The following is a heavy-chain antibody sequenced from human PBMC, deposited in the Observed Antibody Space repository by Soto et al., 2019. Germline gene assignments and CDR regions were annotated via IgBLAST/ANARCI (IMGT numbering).Heavy chain of an antibody. CDR3: AKDVRSSWSLEDYYYYYGMDV. D-gene: IGHD6-13*01. J-gene: IGHJ6*02. CDR2: IYYSGST. V-gene: IGHV4-39*02. CDR1: GGSISSSSYY. Sequence: PSETLSLTCTVSGGSISSSSYYWGWIRQPPGKGLEWIGSIYYSGSTYYNPSLKSRVTISVDTSKNQFSLKLSSVTAADTAVYYCAKDVRSSWSLEDYYYYYGMDVWGQGTTVTVSS.